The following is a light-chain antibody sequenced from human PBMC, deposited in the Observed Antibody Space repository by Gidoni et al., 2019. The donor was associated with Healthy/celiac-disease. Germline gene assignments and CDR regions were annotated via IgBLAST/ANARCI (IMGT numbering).Light chain of an antibody. CDR3: QQRSNWPPYT. V-gene: IGKV3-11*01. CDR1: QSVSSY. Sequence: DIVLTQSPATLSLSPGERATLSCRASQSVSSYLAWYQQQPGQAPRLLIYDASNRATGIPARFSGSGSGTDFTLTISSLEPEDFAVYYCQQRSNWPPYTLGQGTKLEIK. CDR2: DAS. J-gene: IGKJ2*01.